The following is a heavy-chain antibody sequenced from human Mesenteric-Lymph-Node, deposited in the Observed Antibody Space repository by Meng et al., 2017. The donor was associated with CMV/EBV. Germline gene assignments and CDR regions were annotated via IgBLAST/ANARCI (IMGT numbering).Heavy chain of an antibody. D-gene: IGHD5/OR15-5a*01. CDR1: GLIFRNYA. J-gene: IGHJ4*02. V-gene: IGHV3-30*04. CDR3: ARDYSVTGWPPDY. Sequence: GGSLRLSCAASGLIFRNYAFHWVRQAPGKGPELVAFISYDGSNEYYADSVKGRFTTSKDNSNNTLYLQMNSLRVEDTAVYYCARDYSVTGWPPDYWGQGTLVTVSS. CDR2: ISYDGSNE.